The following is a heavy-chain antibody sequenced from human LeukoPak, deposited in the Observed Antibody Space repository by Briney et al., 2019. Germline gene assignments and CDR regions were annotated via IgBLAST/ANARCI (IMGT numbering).Heavy chain of an antibody. CDR1: GGSISSHY. CDR3: VRGLYDSSTYRAFHI. J-gene: IGHJ3*02. V-gene: IGHV4-4*07. D-gene: IGHD3-22*01. Sequence: SESLSLTCTVSGGSISSHYWSWIRLPAGKGLEWIGRIYTSGSTNSNPSLRRRVTMSVDTSKNQFSLMLSSVTAADTAVYFCVRGLYDSSTYRAFHIWGQGTMVTVSS. CDR2: IYTSGST.